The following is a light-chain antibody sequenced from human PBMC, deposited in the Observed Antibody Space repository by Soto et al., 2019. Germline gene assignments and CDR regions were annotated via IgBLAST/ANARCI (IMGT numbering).Light chain of an antibody. J-gene: IGKJ1*01. CDR3: QQRAKWPRT. CDR1: QSIGSD. V-gene: IGKV3-11*01. CDR2: DAS. Sequence: EIVLTQSPATLSLSPGERATLSCRASQSIGSDLAWYQQQRGQAPRLLIYDASNRAPGIPARFGGSGSGTDFTLTISSLEPEDFAVYHCQQRAKWPRTFGQGTMVEIK.